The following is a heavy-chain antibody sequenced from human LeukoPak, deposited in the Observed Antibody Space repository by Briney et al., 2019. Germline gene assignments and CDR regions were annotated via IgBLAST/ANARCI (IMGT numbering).Heavy chain of an antibody. CDR1: GGSFSGYY. Sequence: SETLSLTCAVYGGSFSGYYWSWIRQPPGKGLEWIGEINHSGCTNYNPSLKSRVTISVDTSKNQFSLKLSSVTAADTAVYYCARGDYGDYDYWGQGTLVAVSS. J-gene: IGHJ4*02. V-gene: IGHV4-34*01. CDR3: ARGDYGDYDY. D-gene: IGHD4-17*01. CDR2: INHSGCT.